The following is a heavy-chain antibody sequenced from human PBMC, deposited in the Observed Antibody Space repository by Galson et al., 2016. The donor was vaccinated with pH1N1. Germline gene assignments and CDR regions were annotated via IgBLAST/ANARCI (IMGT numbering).Heavy chain of an antibody. Sequence: SLRLSCAASGFIFRRYWMHWVRQGPGKGLVWVSHINSDGTTTNYAESVKGRFTISRDNAKNTLYLQINSLRAEDTAVYYCARVYGRGLYFGMDVWGQGTTVTVSS. V-gene: IGHV3-74*01. CDR1: GFIFRRYW. CDR2: INSDGTTT. D-gene: IGHD3-10*01. CDR3: ARVYGRGLYFGMDV. J-gene: IGHJ6*02.